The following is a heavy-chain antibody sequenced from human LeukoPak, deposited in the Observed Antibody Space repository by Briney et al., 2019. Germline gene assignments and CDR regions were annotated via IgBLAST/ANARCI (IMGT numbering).Heavy chain of an antibody. CDR2: INHSGST. CDR3: ARGHHEHDYGDYGDY. Sequence: PSQTLSLTCTVSGGSISSGGYYWSWIRQPPGTGLEWIGEINHSGSTNYNPSLKSRVTISVDTSKNQFSLKLSSVTAADTAVYYCARGHHEHDYGDYGDYWGQGTLVTVSS. D-gene: IGHD4-17*01. J-gene: IGHJ4*02. CDR1: GGSISSGGYY. V-gene: IGHV4-30-2*01.